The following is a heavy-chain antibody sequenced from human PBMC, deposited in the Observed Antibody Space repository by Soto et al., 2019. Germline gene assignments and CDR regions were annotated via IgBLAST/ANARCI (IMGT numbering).Heavy chain of an antibody. Sequence: PSETLSPTCTVSGGSISSSSYEWGWIRQPPGKGLEWIGSIYYSGSTYYNPSLKSRVTISVDTSKIQFSLKLSSGTAADTAVYSCANFIGPAAPIDYWGQGTLVTVSS. V-gene: IGHV4-39*01. CDR3: ANFIGPAAPIDY. J-gene: IGHJ4*02. CDR2: IYYSGST. D-gene: IGHD2-2*01. CDR1: GGSISSSSYE.